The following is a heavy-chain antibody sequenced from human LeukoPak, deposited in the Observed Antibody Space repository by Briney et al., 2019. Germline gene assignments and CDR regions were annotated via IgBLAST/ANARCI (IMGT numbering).Heavy chain of an antibody. D-gene: IGHD3-10*01. Sequence: GGSVRLSCAASGFTFSTYSMSWVRQAPGKGLEWLSYISNTGSTIYSADSVKGRFTISRDNAKNSLYLQMNSLRDEDTAVYYCARDGMVRGVIIWDAFDIWGQGTMVTVSS. CDR1: GFTFSTYS. CDR2: ISNTGSTI. V-gene: IGHV3-48*02. J-gene: IGHJ3*02. CDR3: ARDGMVRGVIIWDAFDI.